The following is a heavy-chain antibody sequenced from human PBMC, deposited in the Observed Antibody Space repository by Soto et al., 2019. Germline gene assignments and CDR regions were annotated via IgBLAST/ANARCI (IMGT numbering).Heavy chain of an antibody. J-gene: IGHJ4*02. CDR2: IIPILGTP. Sequence: SVKVSCKVSGDTFSTYSISWVRQAPGQGLEWLGGIIPILGTPSYAQRFQDRVTITADKSTSTAYMELSSLRSEDTAVYYCARERSRYDRSGYYRPDYWGQGXLVTVYS. CDR3: ARERSRYDRSGYYRPDY. V-gene: IGHV1-69*08. D-gene: IGHD3-22*01. CDR1: GDTFSTYS.